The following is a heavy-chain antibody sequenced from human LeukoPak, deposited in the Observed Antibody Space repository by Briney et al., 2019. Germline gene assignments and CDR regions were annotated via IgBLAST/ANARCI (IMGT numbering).Heavy chain of an antibody. J-gene: IGHJ4*02. V-gene: IGHV3-53*05. Sequence: GGSLRLSCAASGFTVSSNYMSWVRQAPGQGLEWVSVIYSGRSGGRTYYADSVKGRFTISRDNSKNTLYLQMNSLRAEDTAVYYCARILDSAWGELGYWGQGTLVTVSS. D-gene: IGHD6-19*01. CDR3: ARILDSAWGELGY. CDR1: GFTVSSNY. CDR2: IYSGRSGGRT.